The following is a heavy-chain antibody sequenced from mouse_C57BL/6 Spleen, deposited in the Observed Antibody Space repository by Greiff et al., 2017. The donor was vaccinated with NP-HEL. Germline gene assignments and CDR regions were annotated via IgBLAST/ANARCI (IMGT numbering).Heavy chain of an antibody. CDR2: IRSKSNNYAT. D-gene: IGHD2-3*01. J-gene: IGHJ4*01. Sequence: EVQLVESGGGLVQPKGSLKLSCAASGFSFNTYAMNWVRQAPGKGLEWVARIRSKSNNYATYYADSVKDRFTISRDDSESMLYLQMNNLKTEDTAMYYCVRMGDWILYYYAMDYWGQGTSVTVSS. CDR1: GFSFNTYA. CDR3: VRMGDWILYYYAMDY. V-gene: IGHV10-1*01.